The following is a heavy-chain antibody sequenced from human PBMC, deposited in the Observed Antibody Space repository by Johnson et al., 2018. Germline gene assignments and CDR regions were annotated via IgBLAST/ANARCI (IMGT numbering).Heavy chain of an antibody. CDR3: ARVYRTSYCSSTSCYGDDAFDI. Sequence: QVQLVQSGAEVKKPGSSVKVSCKASGGTFSSYTISWVRQAPGQGLEWMGRIIPILGIANYAQKFQGRVTITADKSTSTAYMELSSLRSEDTAVYYCARVYRTSYCSSTSCYGDDAFDIWGQGTMVTVSS. J-gene: IGHJ3*02. CDR1: GGTFSSYT. CDR2: IIPILGIA. V-gene: IGHV1-69*04. D-gene: IGHD2-2*01.